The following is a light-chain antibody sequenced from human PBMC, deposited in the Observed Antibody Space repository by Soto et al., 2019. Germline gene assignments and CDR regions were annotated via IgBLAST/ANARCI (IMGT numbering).Light chain of an antibody. J-gene: IGKJ1*01. Sequence: DIQMTQSPSSLSASVGDRVTITCRASQGISTDLAWYQQKPRKVPKTLIYAASTLQSGVPSRFSASGSGTDFTITISSLQPEDVATYYCQEYNRAPWTFGQGTKVEIK. CDR3: QEYNRAPWT. V-gene: IGKV1-27*01. CDR2: AAS. CDR1: QGISTD.